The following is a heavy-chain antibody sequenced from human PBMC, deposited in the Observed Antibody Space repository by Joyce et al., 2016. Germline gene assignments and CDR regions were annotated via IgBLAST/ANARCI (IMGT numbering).Heavy chain of an antibody. J-gene: IGHJ4*02. CDR3: ARGLRVNGDALWNFDL. V-gene: IGHV4-38-2*01. CDR2: IYHNGKT. Sequence: VQLQESGPGLVKPSETLSLTCDVSGDSISSGYFYGWVRQAPGKGLEWIANIYHNGKTYYNASLKSRVTISVDTSKNQLSLKLNSVTAADTAVYYCARGLRVNGDALWNFDLWGQGTPVTVSS. CDR1: GDSISSGYF. D-gene: IGHD7-27*01.